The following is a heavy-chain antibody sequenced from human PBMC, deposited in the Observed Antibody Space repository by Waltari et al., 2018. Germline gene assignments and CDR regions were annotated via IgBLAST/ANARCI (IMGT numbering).Heavy chain of an antibody. J-gene: IGHJ4*02. D-gene: IGHD3-22*01. CDR1: GYTFTSYA. CDR3: ARAHYDSSGYPSAHFDY. CDR2: INAGNGNT. Sequence: QVQLVQSGAEVKKPGASVKVSCKASGYTFTSYAMHWVRQAPGQRLEWMGWINAGNGNTKYSQKFQGRVTITRDTSASTAYMELSSLRSEDTAVYYCARAHYDSSGYPSAHFDYWGQGTLVTVSS. V-gene: IGHV1-3*01.